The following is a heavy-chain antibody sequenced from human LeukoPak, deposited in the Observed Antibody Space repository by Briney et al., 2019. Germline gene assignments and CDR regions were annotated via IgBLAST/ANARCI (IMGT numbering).Heavy chain of an antibody. J-gene: IGHJ4*02. Sequence: GGSLRLSCAASGFTFSSYSMNWVRQAPGKGLEWVSSISSSSSYRYYADSVKGRFTISRDNAKNSLYLQMNSLRAEDTAVYYCASFSDYVWGSYPTDDYWGQGTLVTVSS. CDR3: ASFSDYVWGSYPTDDY. V-gene: IGHV3-21*01. CDR2: ISSSSSYR. D-gene: IGHD3-16*02. CDR1: GFTFSSYS.